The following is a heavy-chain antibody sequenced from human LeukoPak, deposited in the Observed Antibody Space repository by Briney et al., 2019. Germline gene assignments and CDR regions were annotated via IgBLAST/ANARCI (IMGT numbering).Heavy chain of an antibody. CDR2: INHSGST. CDR1: GGSLTNYY. V-gene: IGHV4-34*01. D-gene: IGHD3-10*01. Sequence: SETLSLTCAVFGGSLTNYYWSWIRQPPGKGLEWIAEINHSGSTSFNPSLKSRVTISVDTSKNQFSLKLSSVTAADTAVYYCARNTWFGEPDYWGQGTLVTVSS. J-gene: IGHJ4*02. CDR3: ARNTWFGEPDY.